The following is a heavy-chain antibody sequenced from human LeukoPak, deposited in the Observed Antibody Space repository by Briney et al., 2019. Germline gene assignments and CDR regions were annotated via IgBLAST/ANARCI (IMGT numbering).Heavy chain of an antibody. V-gene: IGHV1-2*02. D-gene: IGHD1-26*01. J-gene: IGHJ4*02. CDR1: GYTFTGYY. CDR3: ARESATPGGFDY. Sequence: ASVKVSCKASGYTFTGYYMHWVRQAPGQGLEWMGWINPNSGGTNYAQKFQGRVAMTRDTSISTAYMELSRLRSDDTAVYYCARESATPGGFDYWGQGTLVTVSS. CDR2: INPNSGGT.